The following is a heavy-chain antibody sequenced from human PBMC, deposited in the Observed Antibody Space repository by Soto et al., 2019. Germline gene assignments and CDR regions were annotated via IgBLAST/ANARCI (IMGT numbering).Heavy chain of an antibody. V-gene: IGHV4-59*01. CDR3: ARGIVVVPAAMSWFDP. D-gene: IGHD2-2*01. J-gene: IGHJ5*02. Sequence: PSETLSLTCTVSGGSISSYYWSWIRQPPGKGLEWIGYIYYSGSTNYNPSLKSRVTISVDTSKNQFSLKLSSVTAADTAVYYCARGIVVVPAAMSWFDPWGQGTLVTVS. CDR2: IYYSGST. CDR1: GGSISSYY.